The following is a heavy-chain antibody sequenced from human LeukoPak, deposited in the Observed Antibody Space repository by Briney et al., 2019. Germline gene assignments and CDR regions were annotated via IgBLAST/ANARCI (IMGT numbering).Heavy chain of an antibody. CDR3: AREREGYSYGLGYYFDY. CDR1: GGTFSSYA. CDR2: IIPIFGTA. D-gene: IGHD5-18*01. V-gene: IGHV1-69*13. Sequence: ASVKVSCKASGGTFSSYAISWVRQAPGQGLEWMGGIIPIFGTANYAQKFQGRVTITADESTSTAYMELSSLRSEDTAVYYCAREREGYSYGLGYYFDYWGQGTLVTVSS. J-gene: IGHJ4*02.